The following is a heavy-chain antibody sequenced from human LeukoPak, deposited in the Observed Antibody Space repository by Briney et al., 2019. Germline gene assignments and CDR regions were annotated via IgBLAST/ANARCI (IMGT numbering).Heavy chain of an antibody. CDR2: IYYSGST. CDR3: ARHRWTGTFNFDY. Sequence: PSETLSLTCTVSGGSISSYYWSWIRQPPGKGLEWIGYIYYSGSTFYSPSLQSRVTLSVDTSKNQFSLKQTSVTAADTAVYYCARHRWTGTFNFDYWGQGTLVTVSS. CDR1: GGSISSYY. V-gene: IGHV4-59*04. J-gene: IGHJ4*02. D-gene: IGHD1-1*01.